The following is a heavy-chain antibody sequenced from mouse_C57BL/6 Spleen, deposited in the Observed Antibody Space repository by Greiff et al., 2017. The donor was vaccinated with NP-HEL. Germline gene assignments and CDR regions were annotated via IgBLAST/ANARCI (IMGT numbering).Heavy chain of an antibody. CDR3: TRSYYDGNPYYFDY. J-gene: IGHJ2*01. CDR2: IDPETGGT. Sequence: VQLQQSGAELVRPGASVTLSCKASGYTFTDYEMHWVKQTPVHGLEWIGAIDPETGGTAYNQKFKGKAILTADKSSSTAYMELRSLTSEDSAVYYCTRSYYDGNPYYFDYWGQGTTLTVSS. V-gene: IGHV1-15*01. CDR1: GYTFTDYE. D-gene: IGHD1-1*01.